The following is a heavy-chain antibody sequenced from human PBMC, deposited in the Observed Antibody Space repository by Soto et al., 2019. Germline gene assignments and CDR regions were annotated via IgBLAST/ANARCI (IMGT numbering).Heavy chain of an antibody. J-gene: IGHJ4*02. CDR2: VYYGGRS. V-gene: IGHV4-39*01. D-gene: IGHD3-22*01. Sequence: SETLSLTCTVSSAPVSSTTYTWGWIRQPPGKGLEWVASVYYGGRSYYTPSLKSRVTISADTSKNQFSLRLNSVTAADTAVYYCARQHYYDSSGYYTWNWGQGTLVTVSS. CDR3: ARQHYYDSSGYYTWN. CDR1: SAPVSSTTYT.